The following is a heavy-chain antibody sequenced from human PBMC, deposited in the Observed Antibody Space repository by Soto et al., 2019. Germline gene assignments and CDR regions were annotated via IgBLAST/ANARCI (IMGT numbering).Heavy chain of an antibody. J-gene: IGHJ4*02. CDR1: DASISTATFY. Sequence: SETLSLTCTVSDASISTATFYWIRQFPGEALEWIGYIYYSGSAYYNSSLRSRATLSLDTSKSEFSLTLTSLTAADTAVYYCARGEAGVAGRLDYWGQGTLVTVSS. CDR3: ARGEAGVAGRLDY. D-gene: IGHD6-19*01. V-gene: IGHV4-31*03. CDR2: IYYSGSA.